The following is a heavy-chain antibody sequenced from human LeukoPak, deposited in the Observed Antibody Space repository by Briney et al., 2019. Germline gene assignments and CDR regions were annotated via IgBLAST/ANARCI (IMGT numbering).Heavy chain of an antibody. CDR1: GFNISCSP. D-gene: IGHD3-22*01. CDR3: VRGGWYFES. J-gene: IGHJ4*02. V-gene: IGHV3-7*04. CDR2: IHRDGTEN. Sequence: PGESLILSCATSGFNISCSPRIWFRQPPGKGLQWVANIHRDGTENHIPSSVKGRFSISRDNAKKSLYLLMNRLTTHDTALYFCVRGGWYFESWGQGTLVTASS.